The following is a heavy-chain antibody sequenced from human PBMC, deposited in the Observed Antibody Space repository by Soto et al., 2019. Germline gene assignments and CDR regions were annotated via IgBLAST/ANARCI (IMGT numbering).Heavy chain of an antibody. V-gene: IGHV1-18*01. D-gene: IGHD3-10*01. CDR2: INTNNGNT. J-gene: IGHJ4*02. CDR3: ARAIRSIDY. Sequence: ASVKVSCKASGYTFTNIAITWVRQAPGQGLEWMGWINTNNGNTNYAQKLQGRVTMTTDTSTTTAYMELGSLTSDDTAVYYCARAIRSIDYWGQGTLVTVPP. CDR1: GYTFTNIA.